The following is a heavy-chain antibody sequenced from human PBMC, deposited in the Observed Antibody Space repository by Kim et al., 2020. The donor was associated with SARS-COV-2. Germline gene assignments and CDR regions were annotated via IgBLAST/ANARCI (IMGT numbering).Heavy chain of an antibody. CDR1: GFTFSSYS. D-gene: IGHD1-26*01. CDR2: ISSSSSYI. J-gene: IGHJ4*02. Sequence: GGSLRLSCAASGFTFSSYSMNWVRQAPGKGLEWVSSISSSSSYIYYADSVKGRFTISRDNAKNSLYLQMNSLRAEDTAVYYCARVASKWGYYFDYWGQGTLVTVSS. CDR3: ARVASKWGYYFDY. V-gene: IGHV3-21*01.